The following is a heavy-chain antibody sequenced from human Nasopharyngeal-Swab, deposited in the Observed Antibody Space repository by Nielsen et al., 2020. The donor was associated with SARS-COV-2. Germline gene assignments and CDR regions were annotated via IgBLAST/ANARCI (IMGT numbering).Heavy chain of an antibody. D-gene: IGHD2-21*01. Sequence: SVKVSCKASGGTFSSYAISWVRQAPGQGLEWMGGIIIIFGTANYAQKFQGRVTITADDSTSTAYMELSSLRSEDTPVYYCARPAIAEPYYYFYGMDVWGQGTTVTVS. J-gene: IGHJ6*02. CDR1: GGTFSSYA. CDR3: ARPAIAEPYYYFYGMDV. CDR2: IIIIFGTA. V-gene: IGHV1-69*13.